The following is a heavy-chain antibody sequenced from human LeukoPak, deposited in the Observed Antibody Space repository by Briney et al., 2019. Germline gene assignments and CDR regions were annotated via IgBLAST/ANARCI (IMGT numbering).Heavy chain of an antibody. CDR2: TYYRSKWYN. V-gene: IGHV6-1*01. CDR1: GDSVSSNSAA. Sequence: QTLSLTCAISGDSVSSNSAAWNWIRQSPSRGLEWLGRTYYRSKWYNDYAVSVKSRITINPDTSKNQFSLQLNSVTPEDTAVYYCARTYSSGWYEKDAFDIWGQGTMVTVSS. CDR3: ARTYSSGWYEKDAFDI. J-gene: IGHJ3*02. D-gene: IGHD6-19*01.